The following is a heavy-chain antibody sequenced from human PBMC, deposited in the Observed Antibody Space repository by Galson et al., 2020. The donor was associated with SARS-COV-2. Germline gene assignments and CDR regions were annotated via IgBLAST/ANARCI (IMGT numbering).Heavy chain of an antibody. CDR2: ISAYNGNT. D-gene: IGHD3-9*01. CDR1: GYTFTSYG. Sequence: ALVKVSCKASGYTFTSYGISWVRQAPGQGLEWMGWISAYNGNTNYAQKLQGRVTMTTDTSTSTAYMELRSPRSDDTAVYYCARDFRPGLTGQTYYFDYWGQGTLVTVSS. CDR3: ARDFRPGLTGQTYYFDY. V-gene: IGHV1-18*04. J-gene: IGHJ4*02.